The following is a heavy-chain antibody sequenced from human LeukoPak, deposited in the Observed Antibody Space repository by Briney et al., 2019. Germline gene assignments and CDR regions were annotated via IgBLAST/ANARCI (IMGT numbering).Heavy chain of an antibody. J-gene: IGHJ4*02. CDR2: IYYSGTT. D-gene: IGHD6-13*01. Sequence: NPSETLSLTCTVSGGSISSYYWSWIRQPPGKGLEWIGYIYYSGTTNYNPSLKSRVIISVDTSKNQFSLKLSSVTAADTAVYYCARGVYIAAAQYGYWGQGTLVTVSS. CDR1: GGSISSYY. CDR3: ARGVYIAAAQYGY. V-gene: IGHV4-59*01.